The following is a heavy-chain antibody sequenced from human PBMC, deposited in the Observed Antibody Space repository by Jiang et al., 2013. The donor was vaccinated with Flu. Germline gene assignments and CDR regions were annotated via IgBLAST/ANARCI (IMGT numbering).Heavy chain of an antibody. V-gene: IGHV3-23*01. CDR2: ISGSGGST. CDR3: ARDYVWGSYRPYYFDY. Sequence: ESGGGLVQPGGSLRLSCAASGFTFSSYAMSWVRRAPGKGLEWVSAISGSGGSTYYADSVKGRFTISRDNAKNSLYLQMNSLRAEDTAVYYCARDYVWGSYRPYYFDYWGQGTLVTVSS. CDR1: GFTFSSYA. D-gene: IGHD3-16*02. J-gene: IGHJ4*02.